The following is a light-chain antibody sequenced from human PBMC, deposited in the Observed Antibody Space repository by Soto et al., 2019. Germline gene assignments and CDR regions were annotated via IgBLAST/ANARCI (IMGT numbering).Light chain of an antibody. CDR2: DAS. CDR3: QQRSNWLTWT. J-gene: IGKJ1*01. Sequence: EIVLTQSPATLSLSPGERATLSCRASQSVSSYFAWYQQKPGQAPRLLIYDASNRATGIPARFSGSGSGTDFTLTISSLEPEDFAVYYCQQRSNWLTWTFGQGTRWIS. CDR1: QSVSSY. V-gene: IGKV3-11*01.